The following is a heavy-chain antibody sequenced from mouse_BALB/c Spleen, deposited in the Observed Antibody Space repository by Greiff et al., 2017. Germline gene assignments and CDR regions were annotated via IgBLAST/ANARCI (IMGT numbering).Heavy chain of an antibody. CDR1: GYTFTSYN. D-gene: IGHD1-1*01. Sequence: QPGAELVKPGASVKMSCKASGYTFTSYNMHWVKQTPGQGLEWIGAIYPGNGDTSYNQKFKGKATLTADKSSSTAYMQLSSLTSEDSAVYYCARRTTGRGYAMDYWGQGTSVTVSS. V-gene: IGHV1-12*01. CDR2: IYPGNGDT. CDR3: ARRTTGRGYAMDY. J-gene: IGHJ4*01.